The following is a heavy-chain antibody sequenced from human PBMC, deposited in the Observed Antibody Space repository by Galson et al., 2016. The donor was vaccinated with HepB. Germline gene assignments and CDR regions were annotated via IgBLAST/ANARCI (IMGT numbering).Heavy chain of an antibody. Sequence: SLRLSCAAKGFTFSNYGMHWVRQAPAKGLEWVAADSIDGRRKFYADSVKGRFTISRDNSNNMLFLQMSSLRADDTAVYYCAKRHEYCPAVGCSVDYWGQGTLVSVSS. CDR1: GFTFSNYG. V-gene: IGHV3-30*18. D-gene: IGHD2/OR15-2a*01. J-gene: IGHJ4*02. CDR2: DSIDGRRK. CDR3: AKRHEYCPAVGCSVDY.